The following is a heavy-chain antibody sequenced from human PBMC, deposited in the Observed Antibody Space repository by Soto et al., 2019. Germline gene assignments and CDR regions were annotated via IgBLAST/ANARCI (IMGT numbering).Heavy chain of an antibody. CDR1: GFSHTTSGVG. D-gene: IGHD6-25*01. CDR2: IYWDDDE. V-gene: IGHV2-5*02. J-gene: IGHJ6*02. Sequence: QITLKESGPTLVKSTQTLTLTCTFSGFSHTTSGVGVAWIRQPPGKALEWLALIYWDDDERYSPSLKTRLSTTXGXTKDQVVLTMANMAPVDTATYYCAYASASHHHAMEVWGQGTTVTVSS. CDR3: AYASASHHHAMEV.